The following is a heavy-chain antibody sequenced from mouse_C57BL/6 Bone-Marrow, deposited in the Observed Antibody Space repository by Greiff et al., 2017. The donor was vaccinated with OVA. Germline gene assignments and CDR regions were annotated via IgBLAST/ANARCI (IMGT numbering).Heavy chain of an antibody. CDR1: GYTFTDYY. D-gene: IGHD2-4*01. CDR3: ALIYYDYPYFDY. Sequence: VQLQQSGPELVKPGASVKISCKASGYTFTDYYMNWVKQSHGKSLEWIGDINPNNGGTSYNQKFKGKATLTVDKSSSTAYMELRSLTSEDSAVYYCALIYYDYPYFDYWGQGTTLTVSS. V-gene: IGHV1-26*01. J-gene: IGHJ2*01. CDR2: INPNNGGT.